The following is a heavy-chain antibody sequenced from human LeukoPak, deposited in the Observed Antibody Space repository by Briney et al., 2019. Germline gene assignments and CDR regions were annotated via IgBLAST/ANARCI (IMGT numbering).Heavy chain of an antibody. J-gene: IGHJ4*02. V-gene: IGHV3-23*01. D-gene: IGHD2-15*01. Sequence: PGGSLRLSCAASGITFSSYGMSWVRQAPGKGLEWVSGISGSGGTTYYADSVKGRFTISRDNSKDTLFLQMNSLTVEVTAVYYCATVLNVVGCFDYWGQGTLVTVSS. CDR1: GITFSSYG. CDR2: ISGSGGTT. CDR3: ATVLNVVGCFDY.